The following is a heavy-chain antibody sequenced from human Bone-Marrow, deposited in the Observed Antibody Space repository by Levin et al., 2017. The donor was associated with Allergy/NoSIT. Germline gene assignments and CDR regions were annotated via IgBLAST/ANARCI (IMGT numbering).Heavy chain of an antibody. V-gene: IGHV1-2*02. CDR1: GYTFTGYF. CDR2: SNPNSGAT. D-gene: IGHD2/OR15-2a*01. Sequence: GGSLRLSCKASGYTFTGYFMHWVRQAPGQGLEWMGWSNPNSGATKSAQNLQGRVTMTRDTSISTAYMELSRLRSDDTAVYYCARAAQPFTFYDSDGYAYWGQGTLVTVSS. CDR3: ARAAQPFTFYDSDGYAY. J-gene: IGHJ4*02.